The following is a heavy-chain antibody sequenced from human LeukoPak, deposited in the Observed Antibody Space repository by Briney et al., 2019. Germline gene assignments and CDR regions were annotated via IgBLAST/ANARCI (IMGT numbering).Heavy chain of an antibody. V-gene: IGHV4-61*02. CDR3: ARETPSRYCSGGSCYS. Sequence: SQTLSLTCTVSGGTISSGSYYWSWIRQPAGKGLEWIGRIYTSGNTNYNPSLKSRVTISVDTSKNQFSLKLSSVTAADTAVYYCARETPSRYCSGGSCYSWGQGTLVTVSS. CDR2: IYTSGNT. CDR1: GGTISSGSYY. D-gene: IGHD2-15*01. J-gene: IGHJ4*02.